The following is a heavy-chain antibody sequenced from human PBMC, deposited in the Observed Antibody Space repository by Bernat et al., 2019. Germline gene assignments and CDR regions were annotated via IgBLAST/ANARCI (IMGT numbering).Heavy chain of an antibody. J-gene: IGHJ5*02. D-gene: IGHD1-1*01. CDR1: GFTFSSYA. CDR2: ISGSGGST. Sequence: EVQLLESGGGSVQPGGSLRLSCAASGFTFSSYALSWVRHAPGKGLEWVSAISGSGGSTYYADSGKGRFTISRDNTKNTLYLQMNSLRAEDTAVDYCAKVFRGNWTCNNWFDPWGQGTLVTVSS. CDR3: AKVFRGNWTCNNWFDP. V-gene: IGHV3-23*01.